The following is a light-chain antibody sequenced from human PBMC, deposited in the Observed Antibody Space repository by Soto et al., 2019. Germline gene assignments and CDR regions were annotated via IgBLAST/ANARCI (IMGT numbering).Light chain of an antibody. CDR1: RTVDSTY. CDR3: QQYDNWPPYT. V-gene: IGKV3-15*01. Sequence: EIVLTQSPGTLSLSPGERATISCRASRTVDSTYLAWYQQKPGQAPRLLIYSASIRATDIPARFSGSGSGTEFTLTISSLQSEDVAVYYCQQYDNWPPYTFGQGTKVDIK. J-gene: IGKJ2*01. CDR2: SAS.